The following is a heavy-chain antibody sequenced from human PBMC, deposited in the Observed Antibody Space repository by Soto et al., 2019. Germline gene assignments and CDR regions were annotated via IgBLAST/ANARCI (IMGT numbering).Heavy chain of an antibody. D-gene: IGHD2-15*01. CDR2: IYHSGATNY. J-gene: IGHJ4*02. Sequence: QVQLQESGPGLVKPSGTLSLTCTVSGGSIVTGNWWSWVRQPPGKGLEWIGKIYHSGATNYNYNPSLKSRVTISLDKSKNQFSLNLTSVTAADTAMYYCARESPWISCWGQGSLVTVSS. CDR1: GGSIVTGNW. V-gene: IGHV4-4*02. CDR3: ARESPWISC.